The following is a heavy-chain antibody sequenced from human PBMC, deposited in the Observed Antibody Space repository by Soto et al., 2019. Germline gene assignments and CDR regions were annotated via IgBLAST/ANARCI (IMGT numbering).Heavy chain of an antibody. D-gene: IGHD2-21*02. CDR1: GFTFSSYG. V-gene: IGHV3-30*03. CDR2: ISYDGSNK. Sequence: QVQLVESGGGVVQPGRSLRLSCAASGFTFSSYGMHWVRQAPGKGLEWVAVISYDGSNKYYADSVKGRFTISRDNSKNTLYLQMNSLRAEDTAVYYCATVVTAIHDAFDIWGQGTMVTVSS. J-gene: IGHJ3*02. CDR3: ATVVTAIHDAFDI.